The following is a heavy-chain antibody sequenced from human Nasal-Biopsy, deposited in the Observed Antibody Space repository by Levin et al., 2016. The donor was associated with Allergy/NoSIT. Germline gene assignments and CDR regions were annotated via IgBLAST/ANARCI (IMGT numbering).Heavy chain of an antibody. Sequence: GESLKISCAASGFTFSSFYIHWVRQAPGKGLVWVSHTRPDGSSSTYADSVRGRFTISRDNAKNTLDLQMNSLTAEDTAVYYCTRDRDWSFDYWGQGTLVTVSS. CDR3: TRDRDWSFDY. J-gene: IGHJ4*02. CDR2: TRPDGSSS. CDR1: GFTFSSFY. D-gene: IGHD3-9*01. V-gene: IGHV3-74*03.